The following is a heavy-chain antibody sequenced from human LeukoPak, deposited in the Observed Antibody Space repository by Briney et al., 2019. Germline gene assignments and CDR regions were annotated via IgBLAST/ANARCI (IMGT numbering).Heavy chain of an antibody. D-gene: IGHD3-22*01. Sequence: KPSETLSLTCTVSGGSISSSSYYWGWLRQPPGKGLEWIGSIYYSGSTYYNPSLKSRVTISVDTSKNQFSLKLSSVTAADTAVYYCARAPGYYDSSGYHYEGAFDIWGQGTMVTVSS. V-gene: IGHV4-39*07. CDR2: IYYSGST. CDR1: GGSISSSSYY. CDR3: ARAPGYYDSSGYHYEGAFDI. J-gene: IGHJ3*02.